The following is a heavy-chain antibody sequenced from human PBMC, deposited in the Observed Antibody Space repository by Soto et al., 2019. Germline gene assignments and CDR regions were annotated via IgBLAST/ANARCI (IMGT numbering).Heavy chain of an antibody. CDR3: VRGGNPYHYATSGPGTFDK. V-gene: IGHV4-4*09. CDR1: GGSISSDF. D-gene: IGHD3-22*01. CDR2: TSFSGYT. J-gene: IGHJ4*02. Sequence: QVQLQESGPGLVKPSETLSLTCTVSGGSISSDFWSWIRQPPGKGLEWIGYTSFSGYTSYTPSLKSRVTISVDMSKSQFSLRLTSVTAADTAIYYCVRGGNPYHYATSGPGTFDKWGQGTLVSVSS.